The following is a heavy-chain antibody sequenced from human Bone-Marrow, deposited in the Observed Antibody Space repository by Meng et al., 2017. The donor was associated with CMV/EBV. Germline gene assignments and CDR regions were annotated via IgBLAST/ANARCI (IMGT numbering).Heavy chain of an antibody. J-gene: IGHJ6*02. Sequence: GESLKISCAVSGFTVSDAWMTWVRQAPGKGLEWLGRIETKFDGGATDYAAPVKARFTISRDDSKNTLYLQMNSLKTEDTAVYYCTTDGQQLALSYYGMDVWGQGTTVTVSS. D-gene: IGHD6-13*01. CDR2: IETKFDGGAT. CDR3: TTDGQQLALSYYGMDV. CDR1: GFTVSDAW. V-gene: IGHV3-15*04.